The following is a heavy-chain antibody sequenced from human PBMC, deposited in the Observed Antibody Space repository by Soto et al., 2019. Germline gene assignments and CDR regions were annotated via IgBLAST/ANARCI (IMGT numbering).Heavy chain of an antibody. J-gene: IGHJ4*02. CDR2: INSDGSST. D-gene: IGHD3-10*01. CDR3: VRSGDYRSGSYWYFFDY. CDR1: GLTFSSYW. Sequence: GSLRLSCAASGLTFSSYWMHWVRQAPGKGLVWVSRINSDGSSTNYADSVKGRFTISRDNAKKSLYLQLDSLRAEDTALYYCVRSGDYRSGSYWYFFDYWGQGTQVTVSS. V-gene: IGHV3-74*01.